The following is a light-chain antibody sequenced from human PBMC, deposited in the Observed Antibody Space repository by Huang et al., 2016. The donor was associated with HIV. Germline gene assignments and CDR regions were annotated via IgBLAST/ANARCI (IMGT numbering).Light chain of an antibody. J-gene: IGKJ4*01. CDR2: GAS. CDR3: QQVSSYPFT. V-gene: IGKV1-9*01. Sequence: IQLTQSPSSLSASVGDRVTITCRASQGIGNYLAWYHHKPGKAPKLRIYGASTLQNGVPSRIIGSGSVTDFTLTISSRQPEDFATYYCQQVSSYPFTFGGGTKVEIK. CDR1: QGIGNY.